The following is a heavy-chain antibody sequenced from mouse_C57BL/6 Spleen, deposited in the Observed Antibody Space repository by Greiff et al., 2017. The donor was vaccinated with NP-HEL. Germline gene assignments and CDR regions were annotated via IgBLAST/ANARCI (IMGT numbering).Heavy chain of an antibody. Sequence: EVQLVESGGGLVQPGASLRLSCAASGFTFTDYYMSWVRQPPGKAPEWLALIRNKANGYTTEYTASVKGRFTISRDNSQNTLYLQMNTLRAEDSATYYCVKAGATVGPAWFAYWGQGTLVTVSA. CDR2: IRNKANGYTT. CDR1: GFTFTDYY. J-gene: IGHJ3*01. D-gene: IGHD1-1*01. V-gene: IGHV7-4*01. CDR3: VKAGATVGPAWFAY.